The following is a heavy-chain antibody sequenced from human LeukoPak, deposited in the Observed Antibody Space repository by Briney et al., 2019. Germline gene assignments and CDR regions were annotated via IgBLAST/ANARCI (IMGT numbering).Heavy chain of an antibody. V-gene: IGHV5-51*01. CDR2: IFPGDSDT. J-gene: IGHJ4*02. CDR3: ARLVRSGWYYDY. CDR1: GFTFTSYW. Sequence: GESLKISCKGSGFTFTSYWIGWVRQMPGKGLEWMGIIFPGDSDTRYSPSFQGQVTISADKSVSTAYLQWSSLKASDTAMYYCARLVRSGWYYDYWGQGTLVTVSS. D-gene: IGHD6-19*01.